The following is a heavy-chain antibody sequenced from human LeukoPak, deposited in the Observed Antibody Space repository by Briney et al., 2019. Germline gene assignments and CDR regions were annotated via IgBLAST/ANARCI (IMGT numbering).Heavy chain of an antibody. D-gene: IGHD3-22*01. Sequence: PGGSLRLSCAASGFTFSSYAMNWVRQAPGKGLEWVSGISSSGGTTSYADSVKGRFTISRDNSKNTLYLQMNSLRAEDTAVYYCAREPWADSSGYYPWYFDYWGQGTLVTVSS. CDR1: GFTFSSYA. CDR3: AREPWADSSGYYPWYFDY. J-gene: IGHJ4*02. V-gene: IGHV3-23*01. CDR2: ISSSGGTT.